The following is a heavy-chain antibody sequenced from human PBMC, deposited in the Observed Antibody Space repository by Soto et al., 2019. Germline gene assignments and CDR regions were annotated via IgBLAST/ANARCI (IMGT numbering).Heavy chain of an antibody. D-gene: IGHD3-10*01. CDR3: AKRGVDTFGLSY. CDR1: GFTFSSFW. J-gene: IGHJ4*02. V-gene: IGHV3-74*01. Sequence: EVQLVESGGGLVQPGGSLRLSCAVSGFTFSSFWMHWVRQAPGEGLVWVSRINTGGSSTSYADSVKGRFTISRDNAKNILYLQRNSLRVEDTAMYYCAKRGVDTFGLSYWGQGTLVTVSS. CDR2: INTGGSST.